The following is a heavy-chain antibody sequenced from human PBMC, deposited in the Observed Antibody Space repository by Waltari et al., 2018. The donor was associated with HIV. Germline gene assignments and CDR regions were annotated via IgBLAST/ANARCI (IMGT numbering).Heavy chain of an antibody. J-gene: IGHJ3*01. CDR3: ARQSVSRQTGLLKWLVYGVFDV. CDR1: GGSLTSTTSS. V-gene: IGHV4-39*01. CDR2: IYYNGDS. Sequence: QLQLQESGPRLVRPWETLSLTCSVSGGSLTSTTSSWGWIRQPPGKTLGWIGNIYYNGDSAYNPSLKSRVTISLDTSQNHFSLKVDSVTDADTAVYYCARQSVSRQTGLLKWLVYGVFDVWGQGTIVSVSS. D-gene: IGHD6-19*01.